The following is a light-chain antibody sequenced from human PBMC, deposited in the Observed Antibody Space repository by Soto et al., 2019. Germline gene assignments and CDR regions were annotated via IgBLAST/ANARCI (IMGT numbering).Light chain of an antibody. CDR1: SSDVGNYNY. Sequence: QSALTQPASVSGSPGQSITISCTGTSSDVGNYNYVSWYQQHPAKAPKLMIFEVSNRPSGISSRFSGSKSGNMASLTISGLQAEDEADYYCSSYTSSSNYVFGTGTKVTVL. J-gene: IGLJ1*01. V-gene: IGLV2-14*01. CDR3: SSYTSSSNYV. CDR2: EVS.